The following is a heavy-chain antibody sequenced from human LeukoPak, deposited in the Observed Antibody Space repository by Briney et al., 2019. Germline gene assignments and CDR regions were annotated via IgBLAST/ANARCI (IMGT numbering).Heavy chain of an antibody. Sequence: GGSLRLSCAASGFTFSSYAMSWVRQAPGKGPEWVSAISGSGGSTYYADSVKGRFTISRDNSKNTLYLQMNSLRAEDTAVYYCAKEKNYDSSGKMYYWGQGTLVTVSS. J-gene: IGHJ4*02. CDR2: ISGSGGST. CDR1: GFTFSSYA. V-gene: IGHV3-23*01. CDR3: AKEKNYDSSGKMYY. D-gene: IGHD3-22*01.